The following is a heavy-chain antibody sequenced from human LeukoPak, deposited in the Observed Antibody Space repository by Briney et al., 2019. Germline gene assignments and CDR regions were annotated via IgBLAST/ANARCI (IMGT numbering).Heavy chain of an antibody. D-gene: IGHD3-22*01. CDR1: GYTFTSYG. CDR3: ARDMIVVVITSKAYYYYGMDV. Sequence: GASVKVSCKASGYTFTSYGIAWVRQAPGQGLEWMGWINPNSGGTNYAQKFQGRVTMTRDTSISTAYMELSRLRSDDTAVYYCARDMIVVVITSKAYYYYGMDVWGQGTTVTVSS. J-gene: IGHJ6*02. CDR2: INPNSGGT. V-gene: IGHV1-2*02.